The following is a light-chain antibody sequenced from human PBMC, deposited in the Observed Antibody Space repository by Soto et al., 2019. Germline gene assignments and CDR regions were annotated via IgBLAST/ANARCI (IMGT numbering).Light chain of an antibody. CDR3: QQFEDFPRAII. Sequence: DIQMTQSPSSLSASVGDRVTITCHASQDISTYLNWYQQKPGKAPKLLIYDASNLETGVPSRFSGSGSGTDFTFTISSLQPEDIATYYCQQFEDFPRAIIFGQGTRLEI. CDR1: QDISTY. V-gene: IGKV1-33*01. J-gene: IGKJ5*01. CDR2: DAS.